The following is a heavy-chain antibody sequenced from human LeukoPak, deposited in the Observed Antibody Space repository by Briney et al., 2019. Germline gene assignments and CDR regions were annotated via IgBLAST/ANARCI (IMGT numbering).Heavy chain of an antibody. CDR3: VRGSGWLTSH. D-gene: IGHD6-19*01. J-gene: IGHJ3*01. V-gene: IGHV3-7*04. CDR1: GFTFSSYW. Sequence: PGGSLRLSCAASGFTFSSYWMNWVRQAPGKGLEWVANIKQDGSDKNYVDSVKGRFTISRDNAKDSLYLQMHGLRADDTAVYYCVRGSGWLTSHWGQGTMVTVSS. CDR2: IKQDGSDK.